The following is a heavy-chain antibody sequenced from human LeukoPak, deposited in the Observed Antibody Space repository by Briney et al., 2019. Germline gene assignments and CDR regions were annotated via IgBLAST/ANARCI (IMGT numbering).Heavy chain of an antibody. CDR3: AKDLAGGCSSTSCSYNWFDP. CDR1: GFTFSSYG. D-gene: IGHD2-2*01. V-gene: IGHV3-23*01. CDR2: ISGSGGST. Sequence: GGSLRLSCAASGFTFSSYGMSWVRQAPGKGLEWVSAISGSGGSTYYADSVKGRFTISRDNSRNTLYLQMNSLRAEDTAVYYCAKDLAGGCSSTSCSYNWFDPWGQGTLVTVSS. J-gene: IGHJ5*02.